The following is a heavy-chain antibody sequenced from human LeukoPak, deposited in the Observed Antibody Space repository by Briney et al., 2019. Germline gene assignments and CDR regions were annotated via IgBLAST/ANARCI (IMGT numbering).Heavy chain of an antibody. V-gene: IGHV1-8*01. CDR1: GYTFTSYD. D-gene: IGHD3-22*01. CDR3: ARGYYYDSSGYSNWFDP. J-gene: IGHJ5*02. CDR2: MKTNSGNT. Sequence: ASVKVSCKASGYTFTSYDINWVRQANGDGLEWIGWMKTNSGNTGDAQKIQGRVTMPRNTSISTAYMELSSLGSEDPAVYYCARGYYYDSSGYSNWFDPWGQGTLVTVSS.